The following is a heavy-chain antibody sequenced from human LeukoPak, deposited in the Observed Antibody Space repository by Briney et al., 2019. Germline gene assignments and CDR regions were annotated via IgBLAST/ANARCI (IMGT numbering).Heavy chain of an antibody. CDR2: IIPIFGTA. J-gene: IGHJ6*03. CDR3: ATNPYYGGNPRYYYMDV. D-gene: IGHD4-23*01. CDR1: GYTFTGYY. V-gene: IGHV1-69*13. Sequence: ASVKVSCKASGYTFTGYYMHWVRQAPGQGLEWMGGIIPIFGTANYAQKFQGRVTITADESTSTAYMELSSLRSEDTAVYYCATNPYYGGNPRYYYMDVWGKGTTVTVSS.